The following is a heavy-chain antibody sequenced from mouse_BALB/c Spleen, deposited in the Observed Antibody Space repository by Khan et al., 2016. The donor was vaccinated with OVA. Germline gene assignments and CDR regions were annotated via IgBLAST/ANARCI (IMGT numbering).Heavy chain of an antibody. V-gene: IGHV1-4*01. CDR3: ARTHER. J-gene: IGHJ2*01. CDR2: INPSSGYT. CDR1: GYTFTSYT. Sequence: QVQLQQSGAELARPGASVKMSCKASGYTFTSYTMHWVKQRPGQGLEWIGYINPSSGYTKYNQKFKDKATLNADKSSSTAYMKLTSLTTEDSAVYYWARTHERWGQGATLTVSS.